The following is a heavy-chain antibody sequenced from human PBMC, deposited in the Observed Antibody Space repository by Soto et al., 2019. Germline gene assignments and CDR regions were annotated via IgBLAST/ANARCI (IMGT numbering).Heavy chain of an antibody. Sequence: GGSLRLSCAASGFTFSSYSMNWVRQAPGKGLEWVSYISSSSSTIYYADSVKGRFTISRDNAKNSLYLQMNSLRAEDTAVYYCAKDQGSSWYEIDYWGQGTLVTVSS. D-gene: IGHD6-13*01. CDR2: ISSSSSTI. CDR3: AKDQGSSWYEIDY. J-gene: IGHJ4*02. CDR1: GFTFSSYS. V-gene: IGHV3-48*01.